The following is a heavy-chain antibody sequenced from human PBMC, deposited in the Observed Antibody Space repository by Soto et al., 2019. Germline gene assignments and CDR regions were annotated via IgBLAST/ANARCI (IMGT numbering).Heavy chain of an antibody. D-gene: IGHD3-3*01. CDR3: ARGQLGWLLFRPYYYGMDV. CDR1: GYTFTSYG. V-gene: IGHV1-18*04. J-gene: IGHJ6*02. Sequence: GSSVKVSCKASGYTFTSYGISWVRQAPGQGLEWMGWFSAYNGNTNYAQKLQGRVTMTTDTSTSTAYMELRSLRSDDTAVYYCARGQLGWLLFRPYYYGMDVWGQGTTVTVS. CDR2: FSAYNGNT.